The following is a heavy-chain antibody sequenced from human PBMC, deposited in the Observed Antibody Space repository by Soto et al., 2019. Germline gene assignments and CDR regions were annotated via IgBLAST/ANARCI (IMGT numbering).Heavy chain of an antibody. CDR3: ARDGPSYCGGDCHIDY. D-gene: IGHD2-21*02. Sequence: EVQLVESGGGLVKPGGSLRLSCAASGFTFSSYSMNWVRQAPGKGLEWVSSISSSSSYIYYADSVKGRFTISRDNAKNSLYLQMNSLRAEDTAVYYCARDGPSYCGGDCHIDYWGQGTLVTVSS. CDR2: ISSSSSYI. CDR1: GFTFSSYS. V-gene: IGHV3-21*01. J-gene: IGHJ4*02.